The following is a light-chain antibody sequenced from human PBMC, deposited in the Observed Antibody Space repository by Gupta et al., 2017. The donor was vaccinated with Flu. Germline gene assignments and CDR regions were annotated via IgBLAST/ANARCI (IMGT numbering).Light chain of an antibody. V-gene: IGLV1-40*01. CDR3: QSYDSSLSGHVV. Sequence: QSVLTQPPSVSGAPGQRVTISCTGSSPNIGARFDVHWYQQLPGTAPKLLIYGNNNRPSGVPDRFSGSKSGTSASLAITGLQAEDEADYYCQSYDSSLSGHVVFGGGTKLTVL. CDR2: GNN. CDR1: SPNIGARFD. J-gene: IGLJ2*01.